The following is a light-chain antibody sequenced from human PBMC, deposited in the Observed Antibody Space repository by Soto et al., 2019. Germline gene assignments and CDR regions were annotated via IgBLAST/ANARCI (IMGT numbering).Light chain of an antibody. CDR3: QQYNNWPLT. CDR1: QSISSN. CDR2: GAS. V-gene: IGKV3-15*01. Sequence: ETMMTQSPATLSVSPGDRATLSCRASQSISSNLAWYQQKPGQAPRLLIYGASTRATGIPARFSGSESGTEFTLTISSLQSEDFAVYYCQQYNNWPLTFGQGTKVEIK. J-gene: IGKJ1*01.